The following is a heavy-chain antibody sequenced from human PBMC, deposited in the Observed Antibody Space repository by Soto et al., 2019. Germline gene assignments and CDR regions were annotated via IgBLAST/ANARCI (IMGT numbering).Heavy chain of an antibody. Sequence: SVKVSCKASGCTFSSYAISWVRQAPGQVLEWMGGIIPIFGTANYAQKFQGRVTITADESTSTAYMELSSLRSEDTAVYYCASSRGEQQLGLFEYWGQGTMVTVSS. D-gene: IGHD6-13*01. V-gene: IGHV1-69*13. CDR2: IIPIFGTA. CDR1: GCTFSSYA. CDR3: ASSRGEQQLGLFEY. J-gene: IGHJ4*02.